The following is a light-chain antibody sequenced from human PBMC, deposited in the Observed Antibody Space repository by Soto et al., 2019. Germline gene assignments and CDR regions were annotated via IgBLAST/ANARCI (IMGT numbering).Light chain of an antibody. J-gene: IGLJ1*01. Sequence: QSVLTRPASVSGSPGQSITISCTGTRSDVGGYNYVSWYQQHPGKAPRFVIYDVTNRPSGVSNRFSGPKSGNTASLTISGLQAEDEADYYCSSYTTSNTRQVVFGTGTKVTVL. CDR1: RSDVGGYNY. CDR2: DVT. CDR3: SSYTTSNTRQVV. V-gene: IGLV2-14*01.